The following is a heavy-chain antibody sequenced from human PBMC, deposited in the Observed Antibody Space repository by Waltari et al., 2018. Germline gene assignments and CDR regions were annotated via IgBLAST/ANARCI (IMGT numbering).Heavy chain of an antibody. Sequence: QLQLQESGPGLVKPSGTLSLTCEVPGASMSSTDCWSWVRQSPEKGLEWLGQVHFSGRSNYSPSFASRVRISLDTSNYQFSLKVTSATAADTAMYYCARDRGRGIYLDTWGPGILVTVSP. V-gene: IGHV4-4*02. CDR1: GASMSSTDC. CDR2: VHFSGRS. J-gene: IGHJ5*02. D-gene: IGHD2-15*01. CDR3: ARDRGRGIYLDT.